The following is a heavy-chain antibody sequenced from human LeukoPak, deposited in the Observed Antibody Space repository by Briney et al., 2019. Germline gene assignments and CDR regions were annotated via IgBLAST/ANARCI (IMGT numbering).Heavy chain of an antibody. V-gene: IGHV4-59*10. CDR1: GGSFSGYY. D-gene: IGHD2-15*01. Sequence: ASETLSLTCAVYGGSFSGYYWNWIRQPAGKGLEWIGRIHTSGSTNYNPSLKSRVTMSVDTSKNKFSLKLSSVTAADTAVYYCARVICSGGSCRFDYWGQGTLVTVSS. CDR2: IHTSGST. CDR3: ARVICSGGSCRFDY. J-gene: IGHJ4*02.